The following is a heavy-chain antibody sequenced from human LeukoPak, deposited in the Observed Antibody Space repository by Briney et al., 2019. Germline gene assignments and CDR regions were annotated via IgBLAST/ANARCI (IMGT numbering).Heavy chain of an antibody. J-gene: IGHJ6*04. CDR3: AELGITMIGGV. D-gene: IGHD3-10*02. Sequence: GGSLRLSCAASGFTFSIYAMTWVRQAPGKGLEWVSGISGSGGMTYSADSVKGRFTISRDNAKNSLYLQMNSLRAEDTAVYYCAELGITMIGGVWGKGTTVTISS. V-gene: IGHV3-23*01. CDR1: GFTFSIYA. CDR2: ISGSGGMT.